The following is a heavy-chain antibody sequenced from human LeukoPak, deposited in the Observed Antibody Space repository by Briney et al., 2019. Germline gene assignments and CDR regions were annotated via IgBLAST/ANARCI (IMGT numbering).Heavy chain of an antibody. D-gene: IGHD5-12*01. J-gene: IGHJ2*01. Sequence: PGGSLRLSCTASGFTFSNYALSWVRQAPGKGLEWVSHISGSGGATYYADSVKGRFTISRENAKNSLYLQMNSLRAGDTAVYYCARVRKYSGYYSWYFDLWGRGTLVTVSS. V-gene: IGHV3-23*01. CDR3: ARVRKYSGYYSWYFDL. CDR2: ISGSGGAT. CDR1: GFTFSNYA.